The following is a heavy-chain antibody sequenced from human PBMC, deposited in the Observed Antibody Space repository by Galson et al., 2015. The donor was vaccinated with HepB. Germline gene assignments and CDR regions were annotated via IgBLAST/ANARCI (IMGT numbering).Heavy chain of an antibody. CDR1: GYTFSSYS. D-gene: IGHD2-15*01. CDR3: ASGGECNGGRCYEGY. Sequence: SVKVSCKASGYTFSSYSITWVRQAPGQGLEWMGWISPLYHEANYAQKFQGRVTITADKSTTTVYMELSSLRSEDTAVYYCASGGECNGGRCYEGYWGQGTLVTVSS. J-gene: IGHJ4*02. CDR2: ISPLYHEA. V-gene: IGHV1-69*06.